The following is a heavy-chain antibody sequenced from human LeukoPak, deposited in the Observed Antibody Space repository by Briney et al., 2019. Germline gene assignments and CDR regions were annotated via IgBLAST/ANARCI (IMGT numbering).Heavy chain of an antibody. CDR2: IYYSGST. V-gene: IGHV4-31*11. D-gene: IGHD3-3*01. J-gene: IGHJ4*02. CDR3: ARDQSHDFWSGPYFDY. CDR1: GGSFSDYY. Sequence: PSETLSLTCAVYGGSFSDYYWSWIRQHPGKGLEWIGYIYYSGSTYYNPSLKSRVTISVDTSKNQFSLKLSSVTAADTAVYYCARDQSHDFWSGPYFDYWGQGTLVTVSS.